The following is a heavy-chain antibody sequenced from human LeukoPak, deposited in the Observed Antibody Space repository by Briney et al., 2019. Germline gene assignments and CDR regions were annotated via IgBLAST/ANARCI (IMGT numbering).Heavy chain of an antibody. CDR2: IKQDGSEK. D-gene: IGHD3-10*01. J-gene: IGHJ4*02. CDR1: GFTLSSYW. Sequence: PGGSLRLSCAASGFTLSSYWMSWVRQAPGKGLEWVANIKQDGSEKYYLDSVKGRFTIARDNAKNSLYLQMNSLRAEDTAVYYCTKLVPGSGSSDYWGQGTLVTVS. V-gene: IGHV3-7*01. CDR3: TKLVPGSGSSDY.